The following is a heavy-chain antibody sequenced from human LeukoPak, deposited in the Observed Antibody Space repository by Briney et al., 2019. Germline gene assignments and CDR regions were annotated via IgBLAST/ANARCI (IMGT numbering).Heavy chain of an antibody. CDR2: INSDGSNI. V-gene: IGHV3-74*01. CDR3: AREWSYGSGSYDY. J-gene: IGHJ4*02. CDR1: GFTLSNYW. Sequence: GGSLRLSCEASGFTLSNYWMNWVRQAPGKGLVWVSHINSDGSNIKYADSVKGRFTISRDNAKNTLYLQMNSLRAEDTAVYYCAREWSYGSGSYDYWGQGTLVTVSS. D-gene: IGHD3-10*01.